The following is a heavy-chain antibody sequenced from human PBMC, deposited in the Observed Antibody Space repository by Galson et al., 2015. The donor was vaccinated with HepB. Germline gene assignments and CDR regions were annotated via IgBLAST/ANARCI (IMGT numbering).Heavy chain of an antibody. CDR2: ISSSGSTI. CDR3: AKTRGYSYGYAFDI. CDR1: GFTFSDYY. Sequence: SLRLSCAASGFTFSDYYMSWIRQAPGKGLEWVSYISSSGSTIYYADSVKGRFTISRDNAKNSLYLQMNSLRAEDTAVYYCAKTRGYSYGYAFDIWGQGTMVTVSS. D-gene: IGHD5-18*01. V-gene: IGHV3-11*01. J-gene: IGHJ3*02.